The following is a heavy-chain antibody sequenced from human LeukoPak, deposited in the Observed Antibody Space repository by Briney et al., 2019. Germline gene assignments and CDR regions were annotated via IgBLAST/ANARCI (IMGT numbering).Heavy chain of an antibody. D-gene: IGHD3-3*01. V-gene: IGHV1-46*01. CDR3: ARDFPPPDFWSGYSIGSQRSAFDY. Sequence: ASVKVSCKASGYTFTGYYMHWVRQAPGQGLEWMGWINPSGGSTSYAQKFQGRVTMTRDTSTSTVYMELSSLRSEDTAVYYCARDFPPPDFWSGYSIGSQRSAFDYWGQGTLVTVSS. CDR2: INPSGGST. CDR1: GYTFTGYY. J-gene: IGHJ4*02.